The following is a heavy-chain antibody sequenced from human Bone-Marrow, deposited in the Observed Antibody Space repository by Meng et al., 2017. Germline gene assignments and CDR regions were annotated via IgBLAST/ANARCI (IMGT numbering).Heavy chain of an antibody. CDR1: GFTFSSYE. CDR2: ISSSGSTI. Sequence: GESLKISCAASGFTFSSYEMNWVRQAPGKGLEWVSYISSSGSTIYYADSVKGRFTISRDNVKNSLFLQLNSLRAEDTAVYYCARVGYYGSGIRWHFDYWGQGTLVTVSS. D-gene: IGHD3-10*01. J-gene: IGHJ4*02. V-gene: IGHV3-48*03. CDR3: ARVGYYGSGIRWHFDY.